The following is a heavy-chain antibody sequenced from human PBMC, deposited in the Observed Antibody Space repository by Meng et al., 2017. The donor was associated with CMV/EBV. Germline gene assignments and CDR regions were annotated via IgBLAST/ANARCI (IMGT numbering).Heavy chain of an antibody. CDR3: ARDRQLWLKGERLADY. CDR2: IIPTFGTA. CDR1: GGTFSSYA. V-gene: IGHV1-69*05. Sequence: SVKVSCKASGGTFSSYAISWVRQAPGQGLEWMGGIIPTFGTANYAQKFQGRVTITTDESTSTAYMELSSLRSEDTAVYYCARDRQLWLKGERLADYWGQGTLVTVSS. D-gene: IGHD5-18*01. J-gene: IGHJ4*02.